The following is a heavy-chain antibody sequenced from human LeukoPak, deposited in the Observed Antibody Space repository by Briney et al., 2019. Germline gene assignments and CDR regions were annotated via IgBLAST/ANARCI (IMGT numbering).Heavy chain of an antibody. J-gene: IGHJ4*02. CDR2: FDPEDGET. CDR3: ATGYCSSTSCYEFDY. CDR1: GYTLTELS. Sequence: GASVKVSCKVSGYTLTELSMHWVRQAPGKGLEWMGGFDPEDGETIYAQKFQGRVTMTEDTSTDTAYMELSSLRSEDTAVYYCATGYCSSTSCYEFDYWGQGTLVTVSS. D-gene: IGHD2-2*01. V-gene: IGHV1-24*01.